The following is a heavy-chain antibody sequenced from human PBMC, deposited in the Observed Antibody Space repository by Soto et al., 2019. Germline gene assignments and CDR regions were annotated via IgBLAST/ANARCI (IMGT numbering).Heavy chain of an antibody. CDR3: ARSRTPIFGMMGPDAFDI. D-gene: IGHD3-3*01. CDR2: DNPNSGGP. J-gene: IGHJ3*02. V-gene: IGHV1-2*02. CDR1: GYSFTNND. Sequence: ASVKVSCKASGYSFTNNDVSWVRQATGQGLEWMGWDNPNSGGPNYSPKYQGRVTMTRDTSTSTAYMELLRSDDTAVYYCARSRTPIFGMMGPDAFDIWGQGTMVTVSS.